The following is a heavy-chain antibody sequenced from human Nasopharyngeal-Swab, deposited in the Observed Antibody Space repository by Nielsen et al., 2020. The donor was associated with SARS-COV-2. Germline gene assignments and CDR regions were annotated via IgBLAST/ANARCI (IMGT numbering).Heavy chain of an antibody. J-gene: IGHJ6*02. Sequence: ASVKVSCRASGYTFTSYDINRVRQATGQGLEWMGWMNPNSGNTGYAQKFQGRVTMTRNTSISTAYMELSSLRSEDTAVYYCARAGGGYGDEIYYYYGMDVWGQGTTVTVSS. CDR2: MNPNSGNT. D-gene: IGHD4-17*01. V-gene: IGHV1-8*01. CDR3: ARAGGGYGDEIYYYYGMDV. CDR1: GYTFTSYD.